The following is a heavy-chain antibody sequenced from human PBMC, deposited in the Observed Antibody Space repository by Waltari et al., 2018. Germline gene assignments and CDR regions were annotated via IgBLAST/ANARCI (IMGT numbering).Heavy chain of an antibody. J-gene: IGHJ3*02. Sequence: QVQLQESGPGLVTPSETLSLTCTASVRSISSYYWSWIRQPPGKGLEWIGYIYYSGSTIYHPSLQSRVTITVDPYKNQFSPWQGCVSAAEEDVDYFGGVRSPYGGRCGCGCDIWGRGTMVNVSS. V-gene: IGHV4-59*01. D-gene: IGHD1-26*01. CDR1: VRSISSYY. CDR3: GGVRSPYGGRCGCGCDI. CDR2: IYYSGST.